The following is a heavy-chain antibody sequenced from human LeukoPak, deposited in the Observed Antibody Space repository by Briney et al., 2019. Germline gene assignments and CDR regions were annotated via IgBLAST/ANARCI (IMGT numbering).Heavy chain of an antibody. J-gene: IGHJ4*02. CDR3: ARELDTAMDFDY. CDR2: ISSSSSYI. D-gene: IGHD5-18*01. V-gene: IGHV3-21*01. Sequence: PGGSLRLSCAASGFTFSSYSMNWVRQAPGKGLEWVSSISSSSSYIYYADSVKGRFTISRDNAKNSLYPQMNSLRAEDTAVYYCARELDTAMDFDYWGQGTLVTVSS. CDR1: GFTFSSYS.